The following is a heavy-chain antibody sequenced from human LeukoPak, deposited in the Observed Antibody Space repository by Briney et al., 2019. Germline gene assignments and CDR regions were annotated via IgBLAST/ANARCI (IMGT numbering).Heavy chain of an antibody. CDR2: IKQDGTEK. Sequence: GGSLRLSCAASGFTFSSYDMNWVRQPPGKGLEWVAIIKQDGTEKYYVDSVKGRFTISRDNAKNSLYLQMSSLRAEDTAVYYCARGVGATHFDYWGQGTLVTVSS. D-gene: IGHD1-26*01. CDR3: ARGVGATHFDY. J-gene: IGHJ4*02. CDR1: GFTFSSYD. V-gene: IGHV3-7*04.